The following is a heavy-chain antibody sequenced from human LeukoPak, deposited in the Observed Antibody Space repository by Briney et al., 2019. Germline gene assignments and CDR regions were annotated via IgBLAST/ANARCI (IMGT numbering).Heavy chain of an antibody. CDR3: ASALLWFGET. CDR2: IKQDGSEK. D-gene: IGHD3-10*01. Sequence: GGSLRLSCAASGLTFSSYWMSWVRQAPGKGLEWVANIKQDGSEKYYVDSVKGRFTISRDNAKNSLYLQMNSLRAEDTAVYYCASALLWFGETWGQGTLVTVSS. V-gene: IGHV3-7*01. J-gene: IGHJ5*02. CDR1: GLTFSSYW.